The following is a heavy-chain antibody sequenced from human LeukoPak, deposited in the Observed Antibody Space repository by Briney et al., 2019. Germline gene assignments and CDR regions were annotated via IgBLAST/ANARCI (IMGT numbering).Heavy chain of an antibody. CDR2: ISSGGTYE. J-gene: IGHJ4*02. Sequence: PGGSLRLSCSASGFTFSNYAMGWARQAPGKGLEWVSLISSGGTYEYYADSVKGRFTISRDNSKNTLYLQLNSLRAEDTAVYYCARDSTYYYDSGSSGPHYFDNWGQGTLVTVSS. CDR3: ARDSTYYYDSGSSGPHYFDN. D-gene: IGHD3-10*01. V-gene: IGHV3-30*01. CDR1: GFTFSNYA.